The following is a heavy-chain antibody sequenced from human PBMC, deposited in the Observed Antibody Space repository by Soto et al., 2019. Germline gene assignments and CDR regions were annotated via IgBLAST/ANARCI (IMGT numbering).Heavy chain of an antibody. CDR2: ISSSGSNI. CDR3: ARARRHYGMDV. J-gene: IGHJ6*02. Sequence: GGSLRLSCAASGFTVSSYEVNWVRQAPGKGLEWASYISSSGSNIYHADSVKGRFTISRDNAKNSVYLQMNSLRVEDTAVYYCARARRHYGMDVWGQGTTVTVSS. V-gene: IGHV3-48*03. CDR1: GFTVSSYE.